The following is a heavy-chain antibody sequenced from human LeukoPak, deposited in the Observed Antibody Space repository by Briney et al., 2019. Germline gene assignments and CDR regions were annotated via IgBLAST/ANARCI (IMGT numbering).Heavy chain of an antibody. V-gene: IGHV3-33*08. D-gene: IGHD4-11*01. CDR2: IWYDGSEE. Sequence: PGGSLRLSCAGPGFSFSTYAMHWVRQAPGKGLEWVAVIWYDGSEEFYADSAKGRLTISRDNSKSTLYLQMNGLRAEDTAVYYCARSHDYSNLYYFDYWGQGTLVTVSS. J-gene: IGHJ4*02. CDR3: ARSHDYSNLYYFDY. CDR1: GFSFSTYA.